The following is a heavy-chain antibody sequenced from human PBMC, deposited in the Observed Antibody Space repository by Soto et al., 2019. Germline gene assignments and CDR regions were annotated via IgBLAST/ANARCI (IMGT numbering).Heavy chain of an antibody. CDR2: NTGSGENT. V-gene: IGHV3-23*01. D-gene: IGHD3-3*01. CDR3: AQDKYYDLWRGPHPSFDY. Sequence: GGSLRLSCSASGFTFSRYSMSWVRQAPGKGLEWVSANTGSGENTYYADSVKGRFTISRDTSKNTLYLQMNSLRAEDTAVCDCAQDKYYDLWRGPHPSFDYWGQGPQGTGST. J-gene: IGHJ4*02. CDR1: GFTFSRYS.